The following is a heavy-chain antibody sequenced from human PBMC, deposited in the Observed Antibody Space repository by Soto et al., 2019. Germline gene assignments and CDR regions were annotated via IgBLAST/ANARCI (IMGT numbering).Heavy chain of an antibody. V-gene: IGHV5-51*01. CDR2: IYPGDSDT. D-gene: IGHD3-3*01. Sequence: GESLKISCKGSGYSFTSYWIGWVRQMPGKGLEWMGIIYPGDSDTRCSPSFQGQVTISADKSISTAYLQWSSLKATDTAMYYCARHAYDFWSGHPNPRYYYGMDVWGQGTTVTVSS. CDR3: ARHAYDFWSGHPNPRYYYGMDV. CDR1: GYSFTSYW. J-gene: IGHJ6*02.